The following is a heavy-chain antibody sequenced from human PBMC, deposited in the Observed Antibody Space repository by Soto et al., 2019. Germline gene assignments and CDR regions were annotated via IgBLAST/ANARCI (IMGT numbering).Heavy chain of an antibody. CDR3: AKVSFGFDY. CDR2: ISKSGDST. V-gene: IGHV3-23*01. J-gene: IGHJ4*02. Sequence: EVQLLESGGGLVQPGGSLRLSCAASGVTFTSYAMTWVRQVPGEGLQWVSSISKSGDSTYYADSVKCRFTTSRDNSKNTLYLQMNSLRAEDTAIYYCAKVSFGFDYWGQGTLVTVSS. CDR1: GVTFTSYA. D-gene: IGHD3-10*01.